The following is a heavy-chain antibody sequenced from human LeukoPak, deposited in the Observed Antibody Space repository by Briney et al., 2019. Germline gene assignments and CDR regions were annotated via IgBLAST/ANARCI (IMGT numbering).Heavy chain of an antibody. D-gene: IGHD6-19*01. CDR3: ARELEEGGWYQTGGHFDY. CDR2: TYYRSKWYN. CDR1: GDSVSSNSAA. J-gene: IGHJ4*02. Sequence: PSQTLSLTCAISGDSVSSNSAAWNWIRQSPSRGLEWLGRTYYRSKWYNDYAVSVKSRITINPDTSKNQFSLQLNSVTPEDTAVYYCARELEEGGWYQTGGHFDYWGQGTLVTVSS. V-gene: IGHV6-1*01.